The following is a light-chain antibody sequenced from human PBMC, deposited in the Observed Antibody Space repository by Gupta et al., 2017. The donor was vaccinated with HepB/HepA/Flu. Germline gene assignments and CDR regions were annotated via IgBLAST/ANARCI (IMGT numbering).Light chain of an antibody. Sequence: EIVMTQSPATLSLSPGERSTLSCRASQNIITYLAWYQQKPGQAPRLLIYDASNKATGIPARFSGSGSGTEFTLTISSREPEDSAVYYCQQRSNCPLAFGRGTKVEIK. CDR2: DAS. J-gene: IGKJ1*01. V-gene: IGKV3-11*01. CDR1: QNIITY. CDR3: QQRSNCPLA.